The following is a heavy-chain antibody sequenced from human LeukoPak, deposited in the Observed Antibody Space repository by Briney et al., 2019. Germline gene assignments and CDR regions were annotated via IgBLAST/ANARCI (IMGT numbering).Heavy chain of an antibody. CDR2: ISSSSSYI. CDR3: ALNLNGAYYDFWSGHYYMDV. Sequence: GGSLRLSCAASGFTFSSYSMNWVRQAPGKGLEWVSSISSSSSYIYYADSVKGRFTISRDNAKNSLYLQMNSLRAEDTAVNYCALNLNGAYYDFWSGHYYMDVWGKGTTVTVSS. V-gene: IGHV3-21*01. D-gene: IGHD3-3*01. CDR1: GFTFSSYS. J-gene: IGHJ6*03.